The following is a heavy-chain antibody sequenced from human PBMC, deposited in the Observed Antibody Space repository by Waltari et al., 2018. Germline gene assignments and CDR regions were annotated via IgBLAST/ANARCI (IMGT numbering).Heavy chain of an antibody. J-gene: IGHJ4*02. D-gene: IGHD4-17*01. CDR3: AKVPTVVTPRDY. V-gene: IGHV3-23*01. CDR2: ISGSGGST. Sequence: EVQLLESGGGWVQPGGSLRLSCAASGFTFSSYAMSWVRQAPGKGLGWVSAISGSGGSTYYADSVKGRFTISRDNSKNTLYLQMNSLRAEDTAVYYCAKVPTVVTPRDYWGQGTLVTVSS. CDR1: GFTFSSYA.